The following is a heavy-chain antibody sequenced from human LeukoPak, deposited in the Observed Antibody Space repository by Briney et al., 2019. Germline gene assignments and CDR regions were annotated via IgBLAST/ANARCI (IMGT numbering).Heavy chain of an antibody. CDR1: GYTFTGYY. D-gene: IGHD3-3*01. J-gene: IGHJ4*02. V-gene: IGHV1-2*02. Sequence: ASVKVSCKASGYTFTGYYMHWVRQAPGQGLEWMGWINPNSGGTNYAQKFQGRVTMTRDTSISTAYMELSSLRSEDTAVYYCARDPFWSGYYTGDSWGQGTLVTVSS. CDR2: INPNSGGT. CDR3: ARDPFWSGYYTGDS.